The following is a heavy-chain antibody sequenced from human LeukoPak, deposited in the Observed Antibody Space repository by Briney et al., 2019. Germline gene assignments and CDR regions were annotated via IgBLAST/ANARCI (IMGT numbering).Heavy chain of an antibody. CDR3: AAEGTIVGAPDV. J-gene: IGHJ6*02. Sequence: SVKVSCKASGFTFTSSAVQWVRQARGQRLEWIGWIVVGSGNTNYAQKFQERVTITRDMSTSTAYMELSSLRSEDTAVYYCAAEGTIVGAPDVWGQGTTVTVSS. CDR2: IVVGSGNT. CDR1: GFTFTSSA. V-gene: IGHV1-58*01. D-gene: IGHD1-26*01.